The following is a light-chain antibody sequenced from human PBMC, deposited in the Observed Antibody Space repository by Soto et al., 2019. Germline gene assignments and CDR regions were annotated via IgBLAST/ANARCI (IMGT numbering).Light chain of an antibody. CDR3: CAYAGSNTYV. V-gene: IGLV2-23*01. CDR1: SSDVGSYNL. CDR2: DAF. Sequence: QSALSQPASVSGSPGQSIAISCTGTSSDVGSYNLVSWYQQHPGKAPKLMIYDAFRRPSGVSDRFSGSRSGNTASLTISGLQFEDEADYYCCAYAGSNTYVFGTGTKLTVL. J-gene: IGLJ1*01.